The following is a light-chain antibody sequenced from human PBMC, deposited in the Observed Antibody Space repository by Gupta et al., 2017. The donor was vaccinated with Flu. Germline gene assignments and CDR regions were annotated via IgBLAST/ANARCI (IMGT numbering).Light chain of an antibody. CDR1: QSVLHTSDNKNY. V-gene: IGKV4-1*01. Sequence: DIVMTQSPASLPVSLGERATINCKSSQSVLHTSDNKNYLAWYQQKPGQTPKLLIYWASTRESGVPDRFSGSGSGTDFTLTISILHAEDVAVYYCQQYDSTPFTFGPGTKVDI. J-gene: IGKJ3*01. CDR3: QQYDSTPFT. CDR2: WAS.